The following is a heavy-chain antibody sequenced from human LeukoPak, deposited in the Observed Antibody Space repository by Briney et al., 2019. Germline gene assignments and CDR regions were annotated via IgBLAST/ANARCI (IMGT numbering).Heavy chain of an antibody. CDR2: TYYRSKWYD. CDR3: AREPRSGYSSGWTLRPFDY. CDR1: GDSVSSNSAA. V-gene: IGHV6-1*01. Sequence: SQTLSLTCAISGDSVSSNSAAWHWIRQSPSRGLEWLGRTYYRSKWYDDYAVSVKSRITINPDTSKNQFSQQLNSVTPEDTAVYYCAREPRSGYSSGWTLRPFDYWGQGTLVTVSS. D-gene: IGHD6-19*01. J-gene: IGHJ4*02.